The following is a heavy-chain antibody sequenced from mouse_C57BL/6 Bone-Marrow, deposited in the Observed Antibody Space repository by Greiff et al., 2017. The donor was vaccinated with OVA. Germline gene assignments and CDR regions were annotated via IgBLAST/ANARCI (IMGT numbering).Heavy chain of an antibody. CDR2: IDPENGDT. J-gene: IGHJ4*01. CDR1: GFNIKDDY. Sequence: EVKLMESGAELVRPGASVKLSCTASGFNIKDDYMHWVKQRPEQGLEWIGWIDPENGDTEYASKFQGKATITADTSSNTAYLQLSSLTSEDTDVYYCTVLCDGWGYAMDYWGQGTSVTVSS. D-gene: IGHD2-3*01. V-gene: IGHV14-4*01. CDR3: TVLCDGWGYAMDY.